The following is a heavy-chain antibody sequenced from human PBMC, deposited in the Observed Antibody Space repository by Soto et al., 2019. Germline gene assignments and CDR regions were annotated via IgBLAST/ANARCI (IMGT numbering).Heavy chain of an antibody. CDR1: VFTFSDYY. J-gene: IGHJ3*02. Sequence: GALRVSCAASVFTFSDYYMSWIRQAPGKGLEWVSYISYSGSTIYYADSVKGRFTISRDNAKNSLYLQMNSLRAEDTAVYYCARDNLAFDIWGQGTMVTVSS. V-gene: IGHV3-11*01. CDR3: ARDNLAFDI. CDR2: ISYSGSTI.